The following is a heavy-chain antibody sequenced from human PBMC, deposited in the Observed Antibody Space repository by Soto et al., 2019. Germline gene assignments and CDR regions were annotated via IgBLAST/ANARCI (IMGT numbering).Heavy chain of an antibody. Sequence: GGSLSLSCAASGFTFSSYWMHWVRQAPGKGLVWVSRINSDGSSTSYADSVKGRFTISRDNAKNTLYLQMNSLRAEDTAVYYCARDGYNSFFDYWGQGTLVTVSS. CDR2: INSDGSST. CDR1: GFTFSSYW. J-gene: IGHJ4*02. D-gene: IGHD5-12*01. V-gene: IGHV3-74*01. CDR3: ARDGYNSFFDY.